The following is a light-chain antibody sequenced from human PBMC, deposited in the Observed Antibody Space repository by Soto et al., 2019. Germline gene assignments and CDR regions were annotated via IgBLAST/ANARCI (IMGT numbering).Light chain of an antibody. CDR2: KAS. Sequence: DIQMTQSPSTLSASVGDRVTITCRASQNINTWLAWYQQKPGKAPKVLSYKASSLESGVPSRFSGSGSGTEFTLTISSLQTDDSATYYCQHCDSSWTFGQGTKVEIK. J-gene: IGKJ1*01. CDR3: QHCDSSWT. V-gene: IGKV1-5*03. CDR1: QNINTW.